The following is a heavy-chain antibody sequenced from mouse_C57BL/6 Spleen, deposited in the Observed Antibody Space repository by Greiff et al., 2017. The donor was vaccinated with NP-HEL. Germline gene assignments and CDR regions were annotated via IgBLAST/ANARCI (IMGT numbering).Heavy chain of an antibody. CDR1: GFTFSSYG. D-gene: IGHD1-1*01. Sequence: EVKLMESGGDLVKPGGSLKLSCAASGFTFSSYGMSWVRQTPDKRLEWVATISSGGSYTYYPDSVKGRFTISSDNAKNTLYLQMSSLKSEDTAMYYCARVGEYYGSSYVWFAYWGQGTLVTVSA. CDR2: ISSGGSYT. J-gene: IGHJ3*01. CDR3: ARVGEYYGSSYVWFAY. V-gene: IGHV5-6*01.